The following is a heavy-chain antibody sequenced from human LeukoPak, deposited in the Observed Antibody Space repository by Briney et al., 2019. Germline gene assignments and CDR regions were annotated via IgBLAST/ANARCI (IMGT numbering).Heavy chain of an antibody. D-gene: IGHD4-17*01. CDR1: GFTFRSYA. Sequence: GGSLRLSCTASGFTFRSYAVTWVSQAPGKGLQWVSSISGSGDGSSYADSVQGRFSMSRDNSKNTLFLQMNSLRAEDTAMYFCGRDPNGDYVGAFEFWGPGTLVTVSS. J-gene: IGHJ3*01. CDR2: ISGSGDGS. CDR3: GRDPNGDYVGAFEF. V-gene: IGHV3-23*01.